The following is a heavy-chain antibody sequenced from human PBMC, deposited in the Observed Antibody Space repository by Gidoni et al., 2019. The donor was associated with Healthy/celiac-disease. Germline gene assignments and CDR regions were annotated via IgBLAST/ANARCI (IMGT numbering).Heavy chain of an antibody. D-gene: IGHD3-22*01. V-gene: IGHV3-23*01. CDR3: AKDLSYDSSAIGAFDI. Sequence: EGQLLESGGDLVQHWGSLRLPCAASGFTFSIYAMSWVRQAPGKGLEWVSAISGIGGSTYYADSVKGRFTISRDNSKNTLYLQMNSLRAEDTAVYYCAKDLSYDSSAIGAFDIWGQGTMVTVSS. J-gene: IGHJ3*02. CDR2: ISGIGGST. CDR1: GFTFSIYA.